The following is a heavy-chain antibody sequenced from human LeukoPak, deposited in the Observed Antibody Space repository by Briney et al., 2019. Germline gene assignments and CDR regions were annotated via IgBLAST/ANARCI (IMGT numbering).Heavy chain of an antibody. CDR2: THYRSKWYS. Sequence: SQTLSLTCVISGDSVSSNSAAWNWIRQSPSRGLEWLGRTHYRSKWYSYSAVSVKSRIIINPDTSKNQFSLQLNSVTPEDTAVYYCARGSGALLHWGQGILVTVSS. D-gene: IGHD3-10*01. CDR1: GDSVSSNSAA. V-gene: IGHV6-1*01. CDR3: ARGSGALLH. J-gene: IGHJ4*02.